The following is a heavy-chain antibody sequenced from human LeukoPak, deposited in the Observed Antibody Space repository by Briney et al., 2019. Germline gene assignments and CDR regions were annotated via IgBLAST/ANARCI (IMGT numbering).Heavy chain of an antibody. CDR3: ARTPRHDFWSGYYFFDY. Sequence: SETLSLTCTVSGGSISSYYWSWIRQPPGKGLEWIGYIYYSGSTNYNPSLKSRVTISVDTSKNQFSLKLSSVTAADTAEYYCARTPRHDFWSGYYFFDYWGQGTLVTVSS. V-gene: IGHV4-59*01. CDR1: GGSISSYY. CDR2: IYYSGST. D-gene: IGHD3-3*01. J-gene: IGHJ4*02.